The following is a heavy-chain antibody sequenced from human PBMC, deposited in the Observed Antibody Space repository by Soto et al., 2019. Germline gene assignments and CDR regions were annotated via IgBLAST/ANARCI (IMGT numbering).Heavy chain of an antibody. CDR3: ARALIGFLDWLPDNYYYGMDV. D-gene: IGHD3-3*02. J-gene: IGHJ6*02. V-gene: IGHV1-2*02. CDR2: INPNSGDT. CDR1: GHSFTGHY. Sequence: ASVKVSCKVSGHSFTGHYMRCVRQAPGQGLEWMGWINPNSGDTNYARKFQGRVTMTRDTSIKTVYMELSSLRSDDTAVYYCARALIGFLDWLPDNYYYGMDVWGQGTTVTVS.